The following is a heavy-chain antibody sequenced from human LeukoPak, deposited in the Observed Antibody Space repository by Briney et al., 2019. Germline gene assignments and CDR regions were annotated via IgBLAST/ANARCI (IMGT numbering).Heavy chain of an antibody. CDR1: GFTFSSYG. D-gene: IGHD3-10*01. CDR2: IWYGGGDK. CDR3: ANGGGPPNFYFDF. V-gene: IGHV3-33*08. Sequence: GGSLRLSCAASGFTFSSYGMHWVRQAPGKGLEWVAIIWYGGGDKYYVDSVKGRFTISRDDSKNTLDLQMNSLRAEDTAVYYCANGGGPPNFYFDFGAKEPLVPV. J-gene: IGHJ4*01.